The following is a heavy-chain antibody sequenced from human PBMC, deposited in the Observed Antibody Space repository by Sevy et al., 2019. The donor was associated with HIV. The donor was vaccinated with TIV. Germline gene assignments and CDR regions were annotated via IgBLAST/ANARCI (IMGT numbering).Heavy chain of an antibody. CDR2: LYSGGRI. J-gene: IGHJ6*02. Sequence: GGSLRLSCAASGFSVSSNYMSWVRQAPGKGPEWVSVLYSGGRISYADSVQGRFTISRDDSKKTLYLQMNSLRAEDTAVYYCAREDIVLGEDNYYGMDVWGQGTTVTVSS. V-gene: IGHV3-53*01. CDR3: AREDIVLGEDNYYGMDV. D-gene: IGHD3-16*01. CDR1: GFSVSSNY.